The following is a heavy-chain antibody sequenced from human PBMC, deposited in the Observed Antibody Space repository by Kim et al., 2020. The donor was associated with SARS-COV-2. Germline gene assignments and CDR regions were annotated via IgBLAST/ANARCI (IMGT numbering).Heavy chain of an antibody. D-gene: IGHD6-19*01. V-gene: IGHV7-4-1*02. J-gene: IGHJ5*02. CDR2: NP. Sequence: NPTYAQGFTGRFVFSLDTSVSTAYLQISSLKAEDTAVYYCAVAGTFYVDPWGQGTLVTVSS. CDR3: AVAGTFYVDP.